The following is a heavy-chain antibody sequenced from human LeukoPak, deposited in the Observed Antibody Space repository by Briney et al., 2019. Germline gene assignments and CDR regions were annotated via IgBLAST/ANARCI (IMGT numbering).Heavy chain of an antibody. CDR3: ARGESLHQEYSISWYEFDY. CDR1: GFTFSDYY. CDR2: ISSSGSTI. Sequence: GGSLRLSCAASGFTFSDYYMSWIRQAPGKGLEWVSYISSSGSTIYYADSVKGRFTISRDNAKNSLYLQMNSLRAEDTAVYYCARGESLHQEYSISWYEFDYWGQGTLVTVSS. D-gene: IGHD6-13*01. V-gene: IGHV3-11*04. J-gene: IGHJ4*02.